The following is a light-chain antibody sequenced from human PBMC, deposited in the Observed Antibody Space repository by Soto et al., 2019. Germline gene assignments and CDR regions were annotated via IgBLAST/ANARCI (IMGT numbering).Light chain of an antibody. CDR1: QSVSSY. J-gene: IGKJ5*01. Sequence: EIVLTQSPATLSLSPGERATLSCRASQSVSSYLAWYQQKPGQAPRLLIYDASNRATGIPARFSGSRSGTDFTLTISSLEPEDFAVYYCQQRSNWPPITFGQGTRREIK. CDR2: DAS. V-gene: IGKV3-11*01. CDR3: QQRSNWPPIT.